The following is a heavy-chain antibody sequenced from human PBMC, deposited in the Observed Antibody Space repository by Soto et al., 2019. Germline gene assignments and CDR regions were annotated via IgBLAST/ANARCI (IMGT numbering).Heavy chain of an antibody. CDR3: ARGRYGDY. V-gene: IGHV1-18*01. CDR2: ISAHNGNT. CDR1: GYGFTTYG. Sequence: QINLVQSGAEVKKPGASVKVSCTGSGYGFTTYGITWVRQAPGQGLEWMAWISAHNGNTNYAQKLQGRVTVTRDTSTSTAYMELRSLRSEATAVYYCARGRYGDYWGQVALVTVSS. D-gene: IGHD1-1*01. J-gene: IGHJ4*02.